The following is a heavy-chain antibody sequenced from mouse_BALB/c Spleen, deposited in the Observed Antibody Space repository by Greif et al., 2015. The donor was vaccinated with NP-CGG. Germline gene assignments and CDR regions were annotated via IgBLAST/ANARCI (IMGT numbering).Heavy chain of an antibody. CDR2: IWGDGST. D-gene: IGHD1-1*02. V-gene: IGHV2-6-7*01. CDR3: ARHYAHYAMDY. Sequence: VKVVESGPGLVAPSQSLSITCTVSGFSLTGYGVNWVRQPPGKGLEWLGMIWGDGSTDYNSALKSRLSISKDNSKSQVFLKMNSLRTDDTARYYCARHYAHYAMDYWGQGTSVTVSS. J-gene: IGHJ4*01. CDR1: GFSLTGYG.